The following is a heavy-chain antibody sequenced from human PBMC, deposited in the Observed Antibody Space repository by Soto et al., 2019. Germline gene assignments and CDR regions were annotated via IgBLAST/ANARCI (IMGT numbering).Heavy chain of an antibody. CDR3: ARVSSSWPAPVV. CDR2: IGGSGAAT. V-gene: IGHV3-48*03. Sequence: EVQLVESGGGLVQPGGSLRLSCAASGFTFISYEMNWVRQAPGKGLEWVSYIGGSGAATYYAYSVKGRFTISRDNAKNSLYLQMNSLRVDDTAVYYCARVSSSWPAPVVWGQGTTVTVSS. CDR1: GFTFISYE. D-gene: IGHD6-13*01. J-gene: IGHJ6*02.